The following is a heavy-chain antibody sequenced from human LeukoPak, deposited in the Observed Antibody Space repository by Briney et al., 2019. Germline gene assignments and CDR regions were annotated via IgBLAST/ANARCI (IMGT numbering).Heavy chain of an antibody. V-gene: IGHV3-74*01. CDR2: INSDGSST. Sequence: GGTLRLSCAASGFTFSNYGMSWVRQAPGKGLVWVSRINSDGSSTSYADSVKGRFTISRDNAKNTLYLQMNSLRAEDTAVYFCSRAAHLSLYYYYYMDVWGKGTTVTVSS. D-gene: IGHD2-21*01. CDR1: GFTFSNYG. CDR3: SRAAHLSLYYYYYMDV. J-gene: IGHJ6*03.